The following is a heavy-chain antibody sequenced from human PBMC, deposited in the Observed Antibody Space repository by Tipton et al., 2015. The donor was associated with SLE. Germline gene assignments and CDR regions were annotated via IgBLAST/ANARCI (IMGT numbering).Heavy chain of an antibody. V-gene: IGHV3-74*01. Sequence: SLRLSCAASGFTFSNLWMHWVRQVPGKGLVWVARIKSDGKTTRYVDSVKGRFTISRDNAKKTLYLQMNSLRPEDTAVYYCTREFLPSAFPSAAFDIWGQGTVVTVSS. D-gene: IGHD2-2*01. CDR3: TREFLPSAFPSAAFDI. J-gene: IGHJ3*02. CDR2: IKSDGKTT. CDR1: GFTFSNLW.